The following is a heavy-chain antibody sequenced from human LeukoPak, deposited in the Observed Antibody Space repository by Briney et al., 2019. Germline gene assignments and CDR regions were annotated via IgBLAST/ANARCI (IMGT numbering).Heavy chain of an antibody. CDR3: AREKWELLQAESPTRCLDY. CDR1: GDSISSSFYY. D-gene: IGHD1-26*01. V-gene: IGHV4-39*07. Sequence: PSETLSLTCTVSGDSISSSFYYWGWIRQPPGKGLEWIGNIYDSGSTYYNPSLKSRVTISLDTSKNQFSLKLTSVTAADTALYYCAREKWELLQAESPTRCLDYWGQGTLVTVSS. CDR2: IYDSGST. J-gene: IGHJ4*02.